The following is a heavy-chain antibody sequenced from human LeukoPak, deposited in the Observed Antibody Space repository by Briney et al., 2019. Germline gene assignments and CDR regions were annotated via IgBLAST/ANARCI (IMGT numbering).Heavy chain of an antibody. J-gene: IGHJ4*02. V-gene: IGHV3-30-3*01. Sequence: GGSLRLSCAASGFTFSSYAMHWVRQAPGKGLEWVAVISYDGSNKYYADSVKGRFTISRDNSKNTLYLQMNSLRAEDTAVYYCARDLDRIVVVTAFDYWGQGTLVTVSS. D-gene: IGHD2-21*02. CDR2: ISYDGSNK. CDR3: ARDLDRIVVVTAFDY. CDR1: GFTFSSYA.